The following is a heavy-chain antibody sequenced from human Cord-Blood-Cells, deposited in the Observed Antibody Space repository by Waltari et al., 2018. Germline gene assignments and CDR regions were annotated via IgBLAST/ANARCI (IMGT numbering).Heavy chain of an antibody. CDR3: ARVGSIAAAGDAFDI. Sequence: QVQLQESGPGLVKPSETLSLTCTVSGGSISSYYWSWIRQPAGKGLEWIGRIYTSGSTNYNPSLKSRFTMSVDTSKNQFSLKLSSVTAADTAVYYCARVGSIAAAGDAFDIWGQGTMVTVSS. CDR2: IYTSGST. D-gene: IGHD6-13*01. V-gene: IGHV4-4*07. J-gene: IGHJ3*02. CDR1: GGSISSYY.